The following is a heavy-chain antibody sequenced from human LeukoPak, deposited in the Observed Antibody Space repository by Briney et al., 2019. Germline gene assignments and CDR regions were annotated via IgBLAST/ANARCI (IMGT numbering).Heavy chain of an antibody. CDR2: IKSNPDGGTA. V-gene: IGHV3-15*01. Sequence: GGSLRLSCAASGFIFHNAWMTWVRQAPGKGLEWVGRIKSNPDGGTADYAAPVKGRFIISRDDSRNTPYLQLNSLSAEDTAVYYCTTLSYDVHYWGQGTLVTVSS. CDR1: GFIFHNAW. CDR3: TTLSYDVHY. D-gene: IGHD3-3*01. J-gene: IGHJ4*02.